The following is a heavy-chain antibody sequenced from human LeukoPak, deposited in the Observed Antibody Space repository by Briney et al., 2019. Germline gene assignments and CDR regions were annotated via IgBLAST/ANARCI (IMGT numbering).Heavy chain of an antibody. D-gene: IGHD3-10*01. Sequence: SETLSLTCTVSGGPISSYYWSWIRQPPGKGLEWIGYIYYSGSTNYNPSLKSRVTISVDTSKNQFSLKLSSVTAADTAVYYCAAEIPRGLLNYWGQGTLVTVSS. CDR2: IYYSGST. CDR1: GGPISSYY. J-gene: IGHJ4*02. V-gene: IGHV4-59*01. CDR3: AAEIPRGLLNY.